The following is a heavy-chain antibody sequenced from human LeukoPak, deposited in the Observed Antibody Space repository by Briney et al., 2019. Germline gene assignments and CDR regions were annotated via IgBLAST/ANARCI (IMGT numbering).Heavy chain of an antibody. CDR3: AKDRGGDWRAFDY. Sequence: PSGGSLRLSCAASGFTFSSYAMSWVRQAPGKGLEWVSTISGSADSTYYADSVKGRFTISRDNSKNTLYLQMHSLRAKDTAIYYCAKDRGGDWRAFDYWGQGALVAVSS. V-gene: IGHV3-23*01. J-gene: IGHJ4*02. CDR2: ISGSADST. CDR1: GFTFSSYA. D-gene: IGHD2-21*01.